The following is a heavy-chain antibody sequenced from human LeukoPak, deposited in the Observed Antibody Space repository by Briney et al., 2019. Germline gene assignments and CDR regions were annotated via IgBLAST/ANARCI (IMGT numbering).Heavy chain of an antibody. D-gene: IGHD4-17*01. Sequence: PGGSLRLSCAASGFTFSSYWMSWIRQAPGKGLEWVANIKKDGSERYFVDSVKGRFTISRDNAKTSLYLQMISLRADDTAVYYCAREPYGDYFDYWGQGTLVTVSS. CDR1: GFTFSSYW. V-gene: IGHV3-7*01. J-gene: IGHJ4*02. CDR2: IKKDGSER. CDR3: AREPYGDYFDY.